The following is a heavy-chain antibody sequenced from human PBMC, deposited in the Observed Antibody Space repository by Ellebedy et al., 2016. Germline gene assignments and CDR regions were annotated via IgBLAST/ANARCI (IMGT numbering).Heavy chain of an antibody. CDR3: AREGGTAVANPDY. J-gene: IGHJ4*02. V-gene: IGHV1-69*13. CDR1: GGTFSNSA. CDR2: IIPVFHAP. Sequence: SVKVSXXASGGTFSNSAISWVRQAPGQGLEWMGGIIPVFHAPNYAQKFQGRVTITADEFTSTAYMELRSLRYEDTAVYYCAREGGTAVANPDYWGQGTLVTVSS. D-gene: IGHD6-19*01.